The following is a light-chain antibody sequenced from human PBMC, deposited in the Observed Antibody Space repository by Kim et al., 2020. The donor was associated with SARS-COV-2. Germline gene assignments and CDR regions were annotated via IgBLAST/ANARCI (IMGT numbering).Light chain of an antibody. V-gene: IGKV1-39*01. CDR3: QQTDMLPRT. CDR2: ATS. J-gene: IGKJ1*01. CDR1: QSIANH. Sequence: ASGGDRVTITRRASQSIANHLNWYLQIPGKAPKLLIYATSNLHSGVPSRFSGSGSGTDFTLTISSLLPEDFATYYCQQTDMLPRTFGQGTKVDIK.